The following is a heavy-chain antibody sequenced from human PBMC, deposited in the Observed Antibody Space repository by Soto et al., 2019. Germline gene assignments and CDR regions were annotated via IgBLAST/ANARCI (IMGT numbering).Heavy chain of an antibody. V-gene: IGHV3-7*04. CDR3: ARDRDQCDGTNYHDVFDI. CDR1: GITLSTYW. CDR2: IKPDESLQ. D-gene: IGHD2-8*01. J-gene: IGHJ3*02. Sequence: EVQLVESGGGLVQPGGSLRLSCTASGITLSTYWMTWVRQAPGKGLECVANIKPDESLQYYVDSVKGRFTISRDNAKNSVYLQMKSLRAEDAAVYYCARDRDQCDGTNYHDVFDIWGQGTMVAVSS.